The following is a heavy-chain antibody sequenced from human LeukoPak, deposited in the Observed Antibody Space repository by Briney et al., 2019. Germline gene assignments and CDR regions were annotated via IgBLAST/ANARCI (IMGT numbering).Heavy chain of an antibody. CDR2: IIPIFGTA. Sequence: APVKVSCKASGGTFSSYAISWVRQAPGQGLEWMGGIIPIFGTANYAQKFQGRVTMTTDTSTSTAYMELRSLRSDDTAVYYCARGEMATPTDYWGQGTLVTVSS. D-gene: IGHD5-24*01. J-gene: IGHJ4*02. CDR3: ARGEMATPTDY. V-gene: IGHV1-69*05. CDR1: GGTFSSYA.